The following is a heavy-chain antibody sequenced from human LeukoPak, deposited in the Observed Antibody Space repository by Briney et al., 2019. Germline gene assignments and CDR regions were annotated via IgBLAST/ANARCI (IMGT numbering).Heavy chain of an antibody. J-gene: IGHJ4*02. CDR2: IKQDGSEE. D-gene: IGHD4-17*01. CDR3: ARDSSYGDTIFDY. Sequence: PGGSLRLSCVASGFIFSQDWMNWVRQAPGKGLEWVANIKQDGSEEYYVDSVKGRFTISRDNAKNSLYLQMNSLRAEDTAVYYCARDSSYGDTIFDYWGQGTLVTVSS. CDR1: GFIFSQDW. V-gene: IGHV3-7*01.